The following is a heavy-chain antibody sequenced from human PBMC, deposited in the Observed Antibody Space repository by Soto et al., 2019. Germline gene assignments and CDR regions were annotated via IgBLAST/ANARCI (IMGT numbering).Heavy chain of an antibody. CDR2: INHSGST. Sequence: QVQLQQWGAGLLKPSETLSLTCAVYGGSFSGYYWSWIRQPPGKGLEWIGEINHSGSTNYNPSLKSRVTISVDTSKNQFSLKRSSVTAADTAVYYCARVVVVVAATYNWFDPWGQGTLVTVSS. CDR1: GGSFSGYY. V-gene: IGHV4-34*01. CDR3: ARVVVVVAATYNWFDP. D-gene: IGHD2-15*01. J-gene: IGHJ5*02.